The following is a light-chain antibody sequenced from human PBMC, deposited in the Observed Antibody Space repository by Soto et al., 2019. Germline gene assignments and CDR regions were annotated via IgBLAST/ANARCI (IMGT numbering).Light chain of an antibody. CDR1: QAVPNN. J-gene: IGKJ2*01. Sequence: DIHLTQSPSFLSASVGDRVTITCRPSQAVPNNMAWYQQKAGKAPKLLIYDASNLQSGVPSRFSGSGSGTEFTLTISGLQPDDFATYYCQQYIAYSYSFGQGTKLEIK. CDR2: DAS. V-gene: IGKV1-9*01. CDR3: QQYIAYSYS.